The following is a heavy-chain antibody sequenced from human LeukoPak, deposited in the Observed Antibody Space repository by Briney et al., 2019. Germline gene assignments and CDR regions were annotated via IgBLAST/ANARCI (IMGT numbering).Heavy chain of an antibody. V-gene: IGHV1-24*01. CDR3: ATDVRCSSTSCYSNYFDY. CDR2: FDPEDGET. D-gene: IGHD2-2*02. Sequence: ASVKVSCKVSGYTLTELSMHWVRQAPGKGGEGMGGFDPEDGETIYAQKFQGRVTMTEDTSTDTAYMELSSLRSEDTAVYYCATDVRCSSTSCYSNYFDYWGQGTLVTVSS. CDR1: GYTLTELS. J-gene: IGHJ4*02.